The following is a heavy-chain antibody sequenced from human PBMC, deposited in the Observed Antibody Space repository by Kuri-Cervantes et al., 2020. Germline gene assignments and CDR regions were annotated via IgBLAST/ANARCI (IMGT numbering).Heavy chain of an antibody. CDR2: INPSGGST. CDR1: GYTFTSYY. Sequence: ASVKVSCKASGYTFTSYYMHWVRQAPGQGLEWMGIINPSGGSTSYAQKFQGRVTMTRDTSTSTVYMELSSLRSEDTAVYYCARDLLKWLLLNDCYYYYGMDVWGQGTMVTVSS. V-gene: IGHV1-46*01. J-gene: IGHJ6*02. D-gene: IGHD1-26*01. CDR3: ARDLLKWLLLNDCYYYYGMDV.